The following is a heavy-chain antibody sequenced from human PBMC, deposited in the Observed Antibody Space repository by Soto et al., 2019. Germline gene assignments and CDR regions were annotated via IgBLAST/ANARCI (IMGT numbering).Heavy chain of an antibody. CDR3: ARGSIIRRMEV. J-gene: IGHJ6*02. CDR1: GFTFSDYY. D-gene: IGHD3-10*01. CDR2: ISGGSDYI. V-gene: IGHV3-11*06. Sequence: GGSLRLSCAASGFTFSDYYMSWIRQAPGKGLEWISFISGGSDYIDYADSLKGRFTISRDNAKNSLYLQMNSLRAGDTAVYFCARGSIIRRMEVWGQGTTVTVSS.